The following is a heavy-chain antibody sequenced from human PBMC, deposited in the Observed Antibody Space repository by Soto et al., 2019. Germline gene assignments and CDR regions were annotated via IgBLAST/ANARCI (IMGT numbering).Heavy chain of an antibody. CDR3: AREVRSVGDGDKYGDNFDY. CDR1: GYTFTSYA. J-gene: IGHJ4*02. CDR2: INAGNGNT. V-gene: IGHV1-3*01. D-gene: IGHD4-17*01. Sequence: GASVKVSCKASGYTFTSYAMHWVRQAPGQRLEWMGWINAGNGNTKYSQKFQGRVTITRDTSASTAYMELSSLRSEDTAVYYCAREVRSVGDGDKYGDNFDYWGQGTLVTVSS.